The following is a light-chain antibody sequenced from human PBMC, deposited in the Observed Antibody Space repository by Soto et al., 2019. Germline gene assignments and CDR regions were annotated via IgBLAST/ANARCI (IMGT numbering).Light chain of an antibody. V-gene: IGLV3-1*01. Sequence: SYELAQPPSVSVSPGQTASITCSGDKLGNKYVCWYQQKPGQSPVLVIYQDIKRPSGIPERFSGSNSGNTATLTISGTQAMDEADYYCQAWDTNIVIFGGGTKLTVL. J-gene: IGLJ2*01. CDR1: KLGNKY. CDR3: QAWDTNIVI. CDR2: QDI.